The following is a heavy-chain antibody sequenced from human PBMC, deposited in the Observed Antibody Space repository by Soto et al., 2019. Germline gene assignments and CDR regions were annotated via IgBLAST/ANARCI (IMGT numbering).Heavy chain of an antibody. CDR1: GYNFPNYA. V-gene: IGHV1-3*01. Sequence: ASVKVSCKASGYNFPNYAVEWVRQAPGQRPEWMGCINAGNGDTEYSPKFQGTVTITRDASASTAYMELSSLRSEDTAVYYCARGGSGWPFDYWGQGTLVTVSS. D-gene: IGHD6-19*01. CDR2: INAGNGDT. J-gene: IGHJ4*02. CDR3: ARGGSGWPFDY.